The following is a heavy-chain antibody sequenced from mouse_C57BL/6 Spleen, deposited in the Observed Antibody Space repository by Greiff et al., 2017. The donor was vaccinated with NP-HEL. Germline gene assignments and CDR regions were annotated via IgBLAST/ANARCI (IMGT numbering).Heavy chain of an antibody. J-gene: IGHJ4*01. CDR3: ANWDEGYYAMDY. CDR1: GYAFSSYW. Sequence: VQLQQSGAELVKPGASVKISCKASGYAFSSYWMNWVKQRPGKGLEWIGQIYPGDGDTNYNGKFKGKATLTAEQSSSTAYMQLSSLTSEDSAVYFCANWDEGYYAMDYWGQGTSVTVSS. CDR2: IYPGDGDT. D-gene: IGHD4-1*01. V-gene: IGHV1-80*01.